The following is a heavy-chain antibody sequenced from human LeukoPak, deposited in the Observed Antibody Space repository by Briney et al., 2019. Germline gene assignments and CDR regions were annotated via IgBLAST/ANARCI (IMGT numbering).Heavy chain of an antibody. CDR1: ELPSGSYA. J-gene: IGHJ4*02. CDR3: AKGLSRQQQPGSN. CDR2: IRYDGSNK. D-gene: IGHD6-13*01. Sequence: PGGSLGSSVEGPELPSGSYAINWFGQPPAKGLGWVEFIRYDGSNKYYADSVKGRFTISRDNSKNTLYLQMNSLRAEDTAVYYCAKGLSRQQQPGSNWGQGTLVTVSS. V-gene: IGHV3-30*02.